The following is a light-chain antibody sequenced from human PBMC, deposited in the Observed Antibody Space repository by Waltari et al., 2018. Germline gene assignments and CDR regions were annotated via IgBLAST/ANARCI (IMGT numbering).Light chain of an antibody. CDR2: QDT. Sequence: SYELTQPPSASVSPGQTASITCSGDKLGDKYASWYQQKPGQSPVLVIYQDTKRPSGIPERFSGSNSGNTATLTISGTQGMDEADYYCLAWDSSTAWVFGGGTKLTVL. CDR3: LAWDSSTAWV. J-gene: IGLJ3*02. V-gene: IGLV3-1*01. CDR1: KLGDKY.